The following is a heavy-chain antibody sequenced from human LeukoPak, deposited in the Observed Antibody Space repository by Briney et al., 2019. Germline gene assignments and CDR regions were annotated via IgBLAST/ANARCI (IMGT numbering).Heavy chain of an antibody. J-gene: IGHJ3*01. CDR3: AREVFEGQRQSDAFDV. D-gene: IGHD6-25*01. CDR2: VNGPGDWT. Sequence: GGSLRLSCAASGFTFSSYAMHWVRQAPGKGLEWVSRVNGPGDWTHYADSVRGRFIISRDNDENTISLQMNNMRAEDTAVYFCAREVFEGQRQSDAFDVWGQGTMVTVSS. CDR1: GFTFSSYA. V-gene: IGHV3-74*01.